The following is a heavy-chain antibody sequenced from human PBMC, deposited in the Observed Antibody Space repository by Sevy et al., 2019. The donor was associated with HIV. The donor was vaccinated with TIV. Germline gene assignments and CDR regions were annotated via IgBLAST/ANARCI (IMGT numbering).Heavy chain of an antibody. CDR2: IYGSSGGT. D-gene: IGHD3-22*01. Sequence: GGSLRLSCKPSGFTFISYAMSWVRQAPGKGLEWVSTIYGSSGGTYYADSVKGRFTISRDNSKNTLYLQMNSLRTGDTAVYYCAGGRYDSSGSFDAFDIWGQGTMVTVSS. J-gene: IGHJ3*02. CDR3: AGGRYDSSGSFDAFDI. V-gene: IGHV3-23*01. CDR1: GFTFISYA.